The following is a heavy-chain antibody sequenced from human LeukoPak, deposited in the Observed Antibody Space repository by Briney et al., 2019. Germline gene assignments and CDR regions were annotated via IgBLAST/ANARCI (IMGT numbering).Heavy chain of an antibody. J-gene: IGHJ4*02. CDR1: GFTFSTYW. V-gene: IGHV3-74*03. CDR3: AKDSGSRWFGPLDY. D-gene: IGHD6-19*01. Sequence: PGGSLRLSCAASGFTFSTYWMHWVRQAPGKGLVWVSRINTDESDTTYADSVKGRFTISRDNAKNTLCLQMNSLRAEDTAVYYCAKDSGSRWFGPLDYWGQGTLVTVSS. CDR2: INTDESDT.